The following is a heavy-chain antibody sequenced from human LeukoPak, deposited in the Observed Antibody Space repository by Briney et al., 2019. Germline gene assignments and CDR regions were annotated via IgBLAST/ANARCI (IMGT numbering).Heavy chain of an antibody. CDR3: ARNLIPEQLVLNF. J-gene: IGHJ4*02. CDR2: IYYTGST. V-gene: IGHV4-59*01. D-gene: IGHD6-13*01. Sequence: SETLSLTCTVYGDSISSYYWSWIRQPPGKGLEWIGYIYYTGSTNYNPSLKSRVTMSVDTSKNQFSLNLKSVTPEDTAVYYCARNLIPEQLVLNFWGQGTLVTVSS. CDR1: GDSISSYY.